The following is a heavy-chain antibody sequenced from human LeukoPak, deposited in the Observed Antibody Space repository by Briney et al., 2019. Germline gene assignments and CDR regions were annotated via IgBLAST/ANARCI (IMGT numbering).Heavy chain of an antibody. V-gene: IGHV3-23*01. CDR2: ISGSGGST. CDR3: TKDQYRYSYGYHAFDI. J-gene: IGHJ3*02. CDR1: GFTFSSYA. D-gene: IGHD5-18*01. Sequence: GGSLRLSCAASGFTFSSYAMSWVRQAPGKGLEWVSAISGSGGSTYYADSVKGRFTISRDNSKNTLYLQMNSLRAEDTAVYYCTKDQYRYSYGYHAFDIWGQGTMVTVSS.